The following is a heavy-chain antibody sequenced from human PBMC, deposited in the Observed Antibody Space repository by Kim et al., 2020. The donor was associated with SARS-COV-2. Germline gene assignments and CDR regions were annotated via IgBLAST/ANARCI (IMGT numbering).Heavy chain of an antibody. V-gene: IGHV4-39*01. J-gene: IGHJ4*02. CDR3: TRRRAGGGNVDS. Sequence: SETLSLTCTVSGDSISSNNFYWGWIRQPPGKGLEWIGNIQYSGSTYYNPSLKSRVTISLDTSKNQFSLKLSSVTAADTAVYYCTRRRAGGGNVDSWGQGTLVTVSS. D-gene: IGHD2-15*01. CDR1: GDSISSNNFY. CDR2: IQYSGST.